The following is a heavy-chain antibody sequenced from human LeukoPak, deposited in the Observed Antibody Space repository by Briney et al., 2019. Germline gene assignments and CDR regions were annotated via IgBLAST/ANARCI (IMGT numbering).Heavy chain of an antibody. CDR3: ARDLEGDYPSDAFDI. D-gene: IGHD4-17*01. Sequence: GGSLRLSCAASGFSFSTYNMNWVRQAPGKGPEWVSYIKSDSSSIYYADSVKGRFTISRDNAKNTLYLQMNSLRVEDTAVYYCARDLEGDYPSDAFDIWGQGTMVTVSS. CDR2: IKSDSSSI. J-gene: IGHJ3*02. CDR1: GFSFSTYN. V-gene: IGHV3-48*04.